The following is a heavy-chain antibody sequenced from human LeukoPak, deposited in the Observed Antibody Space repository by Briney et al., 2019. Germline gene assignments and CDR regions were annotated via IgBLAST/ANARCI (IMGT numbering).Heavy chain of an antibody. CDR1: GYTFTTFG. CDR2: ISGYNGDT. CDR3: ARDWTPGAGQQPVDY. Sequence: ASVKVSCKASGYTFTTFGICWVRQAPGQGLEWLGWISGYNGDTNYAESLQGRATMTADTSTSTAYMELRSLTSDDTAVYYCARDWTPGAGQQPVDYWGQGSLVTVSS. D-gene: IGHD6-13*01. J-gene: IGHJ4*02. V-gene: IGHV1-18*01.